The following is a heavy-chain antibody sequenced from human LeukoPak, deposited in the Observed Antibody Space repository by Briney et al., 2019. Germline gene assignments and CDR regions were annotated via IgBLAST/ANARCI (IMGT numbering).Heavy chain of an antibody. CDR3: TRDSGTYNWLDP. CDR2: IDKEANFYAT. CDR1: GFTFSGSA. J-gene: IGHJ5*02. V-gene: IGHV3-73*01. Sequence: GGSLRLSCAASGFTFSGSAIHWVRQSSGKGLEWVGLIDKEANFYATAYAASVKGRLTISRDDSKNTAYLQMNSLKTEDTALYYCTRDSGTYNWLDPWGQGTLVTVSS. D-gene: IGHD1-26*01.